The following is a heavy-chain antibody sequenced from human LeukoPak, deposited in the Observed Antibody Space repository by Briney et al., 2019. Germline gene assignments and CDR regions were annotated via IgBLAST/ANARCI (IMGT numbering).Heavy chain of an antibody. CDR3: AKDGYYYDSSGYYYS. Sequence: SETLSLTCSVPDDSFSTHYWTWIRQPPGKGLEWIGYISSIGTTNYNPSLKSRVTISVDTSKNQFSLKLSSVTAADTAVYYCAKDGYYYDSSGYYYSWGQGTLVTVSS. CDR2: ISSIGTT. J-gene: IGHJ4*02. CDR1: DDSFSTHY. D-gene: IGHD3-22*01. V-gene: IGHV4-59*11.